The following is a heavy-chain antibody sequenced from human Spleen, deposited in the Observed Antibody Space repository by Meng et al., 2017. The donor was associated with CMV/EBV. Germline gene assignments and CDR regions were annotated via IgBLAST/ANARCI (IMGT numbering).Heavy chain of an antibody. Sequence: KASGYPFTTYYLHWVRQAPGQGLEWMGMINPSGGSTRYEQSFQGRVTMTRDTSTSTVYMELSSLRSEDTAVYYCVRGRTGTTTYFDYWGQGTVVTVSS. CDR1: GYPFTTYY. J-gene: IGHJ4*02. V-gene: IGHV1-46*01. CDR2: INPSGGST. CDR3: VRGRTGTTTYFDY. D-gene: IGHD2/OR15-2a*01.